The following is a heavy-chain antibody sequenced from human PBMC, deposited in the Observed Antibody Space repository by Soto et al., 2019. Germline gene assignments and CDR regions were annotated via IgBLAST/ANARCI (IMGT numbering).Heavy chain of an antibody. Sequence: QVQLHESGPALVKPSGTLSLICTVFGDSISSENWWSWVRQAPGKGLEWIGEIYQSGATHYTPSLKSRVTISLDKSKNQFSLKLHSVTAADTAVYYCARDAGASRYYGMDVWGQGTTVTVSS. CDR2: IYQSGAT. V-gene: IGHV4-4*02. D-gene: IGHD2-8*02. CDR3: ARDAGASRYYGMDV. CDR1: GDSISSENW. J-gene: IGHJ6*02.